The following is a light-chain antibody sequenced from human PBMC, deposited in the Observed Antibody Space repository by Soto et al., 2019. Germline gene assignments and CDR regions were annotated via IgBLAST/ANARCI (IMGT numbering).Light chain of an antibody. CDR1: ESLDSW. CDR3: QQYHTDWT. J-gene: IGKJ1*01. V-gene: IGKV1-5*01. CDR2: AAS. Sequence: DIQMTQSPSTLSASVGDTFTITCRASESLDSWLAWYPQKPGNAPKLLLFAASTLLGGVPSRFSGRGSGTEFTLTISSLRADDFATYYCQQYHTDWTFGQGTKVDIK.